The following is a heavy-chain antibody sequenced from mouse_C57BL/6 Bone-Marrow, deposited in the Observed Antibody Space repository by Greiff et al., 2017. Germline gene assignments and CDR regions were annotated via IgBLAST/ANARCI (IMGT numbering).Heavy chain of an antibody. D-gene: IGHD1-1*01. CDR1: GYAFTNYL. J-gene: IGHJ1*03. Sequence: VQLQESGAELVRPGTSVKVSCKASGYAFTNYLIEWVKQRPGQGLEWIGVINPGSGGTNYNEKFKGKATLTADKSSSTAYMQLSSLTSEDSAFYFCARMSYYGSSSVAWYFDVWGTGTTVTVSS. CDR2: INPGSGGT. CDR3: ARMSYYGSSSVAWYFDV. V-gene: IGHV1-54*01.